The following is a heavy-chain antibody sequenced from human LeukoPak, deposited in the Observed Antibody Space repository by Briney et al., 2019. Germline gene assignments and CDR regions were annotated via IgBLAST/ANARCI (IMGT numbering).Heavy chain of an antibody. CDR2: IYYSGST. D-gene: IGHD3-22*01. CDR1: AGSISSYY. J-gene: IGHJ3*02. CDR3: ARHYHYYDSSGYYDAFDI. V-gene: IGHV4-59*08. Sequence: PSETLSLTCTASAGSISSYYWSWIRQPPGKGLKWIGYIYYSGSTNYNPSLKSRVTISVDTSKNQFSLKLSSVTAADTAVYYCARHYHYYDSSGYYDAFDIWGQGIMVTVSS.